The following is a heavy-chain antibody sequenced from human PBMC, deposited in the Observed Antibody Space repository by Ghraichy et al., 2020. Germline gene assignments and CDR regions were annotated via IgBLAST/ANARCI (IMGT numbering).Heavy chain of an antibody. V-gene: IGHV1-69*06. D-gene: IGHD6-19*01. Sequence: SVKVSCKASGGTFSSYAISWVRQAPGQGLEWMGGIIPIFGTANYAQKFQGRVTITADKSTSTAYMELSSLRSEDMAVYYCASSGYSSGWFYYWGQGTLVTVSS. CDR3: ASSGYSSGWFYY. CDR2: IIPIFGTA. J-gene: IGHJ4*02. CDR1: GGTFSSYA.